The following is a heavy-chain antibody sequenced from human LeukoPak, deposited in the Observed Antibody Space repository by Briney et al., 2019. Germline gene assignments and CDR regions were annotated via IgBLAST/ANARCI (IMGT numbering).Heavy chain of an antibody. CDR3: ARFEPYYYDSSGYYYYYYGMDV. D-gene: IGHD3-22*01. J-gene: IGHJ6*02. Sequence: SETLSLTCAVYGGSFSGYYWSWIRQPPGKGLEWIGEINHSGSTNYNPSLKSRVTISVDTSKNQFSLKLSSVTAADTAVYSCARFEPYYYDSSGYYYYYYGMDVWGQGTTVTVSS. CDR2: INHSGST. CDR1: GGSFSGYY. V-gene: IGHV4-34*01.